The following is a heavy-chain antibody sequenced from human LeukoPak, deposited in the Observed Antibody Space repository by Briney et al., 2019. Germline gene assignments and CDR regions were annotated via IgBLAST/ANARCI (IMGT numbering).Heavy chain of an antibody. D-gene: IGHD2-2*01. J-gene: IGHJ4*02. Sequence: GGSLRLSCAASGFTFDDYGMSWVRQAPGKGLEWVSGINWNGGSTGYADSVKGRFTISRDNAKNSLYLQMNSLRAEDTAVFYCARAPAREYQLLLGYWGQGTLVTVSS. CDR2: INWNGGST. CDR3: ARAPAREYQLLLGY. V-gene: IGHV3-20*04. CDR1: GFTFDDYG.